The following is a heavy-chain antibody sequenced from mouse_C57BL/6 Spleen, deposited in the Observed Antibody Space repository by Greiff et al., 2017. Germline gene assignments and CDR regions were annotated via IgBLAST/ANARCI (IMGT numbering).Heavy chain of an antibody. CDR1: GFSLTSYG. V-gene: IGHV2-5*01. CDR2: IWRGGST. CDR3: ARIYYDYDEGFAY. D-gene: IGHD2-4*01. Sequence: VQLQQSGPGLVQPSQSLSITCTVSGFSLTSYGVHWVRQSPGKGLEWLGVIWRGGSTDYTAAFMSRLSITKDNSKSQVFFKMNSLQADDTAIYYGARIYYDYDEGFAYWGQGTLVTVSA. J-gene: IGHJ3*01.